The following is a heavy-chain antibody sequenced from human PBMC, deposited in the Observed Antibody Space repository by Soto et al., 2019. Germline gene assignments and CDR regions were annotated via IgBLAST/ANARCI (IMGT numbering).Heavy chain of an antibody. Sequence: EVQLVESGGGLVQPGRSLRLSCVVSGLNFDDYAMHWVRQLPGKGLEWVAGLSWSGGTIDYAAAVKGRFSIARDNAKNSLYLERNSLRPADTAVYYCTKEVRHHFSYYFDNWGQGTLFTVSS. D-gene: IGHD3-3*02. CDR1: GLNFDDYA. J-gene: IGHJ4*02. CDR2: LSWSGGTI. CDR3: TKEVRHHFSYYFDN. V-gene: IGHV3-9*01.